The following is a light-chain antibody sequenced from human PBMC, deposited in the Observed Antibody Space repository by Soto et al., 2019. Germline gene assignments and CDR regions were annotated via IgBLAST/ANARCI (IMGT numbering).Light chain of an antibody. Sequence: EVVLTQSPGTLSLSPGDRATLYCRASQSLTLNYLAWYQSKPGQPPRLLVYGVSARATGVPDRFSGSGSGTDFTLTISRLESEDFAVYYCQQYDVPLFTFGQGTKLEIK. CDR2: GVS. J-gene: IGKJ2*01. CDR3: QQYDVPLFT. V-gene: IGKV3-20*01. CDR1: QSLTLNY.